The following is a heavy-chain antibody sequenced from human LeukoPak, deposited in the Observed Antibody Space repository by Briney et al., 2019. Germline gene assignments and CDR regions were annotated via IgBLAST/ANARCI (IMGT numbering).Heavy chain of an antibody. D-gene: IGHD7-27*01. J-gene: IGHJ5*02. CDR3: ARGGNWDWFDP. CDR2: IYYSGST. CDR1: GFTFSSYA. V-gene: IGHV4-59*01. Sequence: GSLRLSCAASGFTFSSYAMSWIRQPPGKGLEWIGYIYYSGSTNYNPSLKSRVTISVDTSKNQFSLKLSSVTAADTAVYYCARGGNWDWFDPWGQGTLVTVSS.